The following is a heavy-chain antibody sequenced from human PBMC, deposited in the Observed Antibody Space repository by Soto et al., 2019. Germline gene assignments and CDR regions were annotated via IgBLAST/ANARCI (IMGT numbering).Heavy chain of an antibody. Sequence: SETMSLTSTVSGGCLSSYYWSWIRQPPGKGLEWIVYIYYSGSTNYNPSLKSRVTISVDTSKNQFSLKLSSVTAADTAVYYCARVKREFCSGGSCYPWYYGMDVWGQGTTVTVSS. V-gene: IGHV4-59*01. CDR3: ARVKREFCSGGSCYPWYYGMDV. J-gene: IGHJ6*02. CDR2: IYYSGST. D-gene: IGHD2-15*01. CDR1: GGCLSSYY.